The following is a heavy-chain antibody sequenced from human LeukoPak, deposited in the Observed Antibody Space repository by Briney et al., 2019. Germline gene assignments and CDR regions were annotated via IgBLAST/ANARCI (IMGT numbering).Heavy chain of an antibody. D-gene: IGHD6-13*01. V-gene: IGHV6-1*01. CDR3: ARAPYSSSWPNWFDP. J-gene: IGHJ5*02. CDR2: TYYRSKWYN. CDR1: GDSVSSNSAA. Sequence: SQTLSLTCAISGDSVSSNSAAWNWIRQSPSRDLEWLGRTYYRSKWYNDYAVSVKSRITINPDTSKNQFSLQLDSVTPEDTAVYYCARAPYSSSWPNWFDPWGQGTLVTVSS.